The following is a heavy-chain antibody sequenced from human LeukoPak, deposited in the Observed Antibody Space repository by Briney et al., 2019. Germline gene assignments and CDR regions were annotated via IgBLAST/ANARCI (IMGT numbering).Heavy chain of an antibody. CDR3: ARGPSYCSGGSCYSYWFDP. CDR2: IYYSGST. J-gene: IGHJ5*02. V-gene: IGHV4-59*12. D-gene: IGHD2-15*01. CDR1: GGSISSYY. Sequence: SETLSLTCTFSGGSISSYYWSWIRQPPGKGLEWIAYIYYSGSTNYNPSLKSRVTISVDTSKNQFSLKLSSVTAADTAVYYCARGPSYCSGGSCYSYWFDPWGQGTLVTVSS.